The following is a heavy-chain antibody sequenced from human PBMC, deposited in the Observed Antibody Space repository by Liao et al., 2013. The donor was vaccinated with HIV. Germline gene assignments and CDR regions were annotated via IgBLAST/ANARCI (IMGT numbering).Heavy chain of an antibody. Sequence: QVQLQESGPGLVKPSQTLSLTCTVSGDSISSGSYYWSWIRQPAEKGLEWIGRVYTSGNTNYNPSLKSRVTISVDTSKNQFSLNLSSVTAADTAVYYCAREDCSDGSCYSTTGFDYWGQGTLVTVSS. D-gene: IGHD2-15*01. V-gene: IGHV4-61*02. CDR2: VYTSGNT. CDR1: GDSISSGSYY. J-gene: IGHJ4*02. CDR3: AREDCSDGSCYSTTGFDY.